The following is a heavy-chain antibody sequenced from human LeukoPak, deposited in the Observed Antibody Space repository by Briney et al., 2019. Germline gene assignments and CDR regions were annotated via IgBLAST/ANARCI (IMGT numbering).Heavy chain of an antibody. CDR3: ARGSPNYDFWSGDFDWLLSGPDY. Sequence: GGSLRLSCAASGFTFSSYAMHWVRQAPGKGXXXXXXXXXXXXXXXYADSVKGRFTISRDNSKNTLYLQMNSLRAEDTAVYYCARGSPNYDFWSGDFDWLLSGPDYWGQGTLVTVSS. J-gene: IGHJ4*02. D-gene: IGHD3-3*01. CDR1: GFTFSSYA. V-gene: IGHV3-30*01. CDR2: XXXXXXXX.